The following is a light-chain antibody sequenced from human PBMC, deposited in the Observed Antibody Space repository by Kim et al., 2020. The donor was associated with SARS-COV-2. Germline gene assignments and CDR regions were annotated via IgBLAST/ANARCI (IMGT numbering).Light chain of an antibody. Sequence: QSVLTQPPSVSAAPGQRVTISCSGRTSNIGSDSVSWYQHLPGTAPKLLIYDNNKRPSGIPDRFSGSKSGTSATLGITGLQTGDEADYYCGTWDTSLSIGVFGGGTQLTVL. J-gene: IGLJ2*01. CDR1: TSNIGSDS. CDR2: DNN. V-gene: IGLV1-51*01. CDR3: GTWDTSLSIGV.